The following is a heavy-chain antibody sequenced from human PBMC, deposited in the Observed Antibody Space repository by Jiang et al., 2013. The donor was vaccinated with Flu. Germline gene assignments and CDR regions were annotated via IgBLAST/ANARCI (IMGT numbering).Heavy chain of an antibody. Sequence: QLLESGGGLVQPGRSLRLSCTASGFTFDDYAMHWVRQAPGKGLEWVSGISWNSGSEDYADAVKGRFTISRDNAKNSLYLQMNSLSTEDTALYYCVKDSDFYGSGSYSHLFDYWGQGTLVTVSS. CDR3: VKDSDFYGSGSYSHLFDY. CDR2: ISWNSGSE. V-gene: IGHV3-9*01. D-gene: IGHD3-10*01. J-gene: IGHJ4*02. CDR1: GFTFDDYA.